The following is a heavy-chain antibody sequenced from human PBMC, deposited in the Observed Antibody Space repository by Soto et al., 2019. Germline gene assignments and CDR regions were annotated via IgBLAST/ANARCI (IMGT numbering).Heavy chain of an antibody. Sequence: QVHLVQSGAEVKKPGASVKVSCKASGYAFTSYGMSWVRQAPGQGLEWMGWINTYNSDTNSAPRLQGRITMTTDTSTSTAYMELRSLTSDDTAVYYCVRDERDSCRGGNVFYFDYWGQGTLVSVSS. CDR2: INTYNSDT. D-gene: IGHD2-15*01. V-gene: IGHV1-18*04. CDR1: GYAFTSYG. J-gene: IGHJ4*02. CDR3: VRDERDSCRGGNVFYFDY.